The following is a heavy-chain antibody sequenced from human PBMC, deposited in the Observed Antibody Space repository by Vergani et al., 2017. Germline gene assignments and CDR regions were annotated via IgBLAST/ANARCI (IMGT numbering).Heavy chain of an antibody. CDR3: ARDVGQNWCDP. J-gene: IGHJ5*02. CDR2: IYTSGST. D-gene: IGHD2-15*01. Sequence: QVQLQESGPGLVKPSQTLSLTCTVSGGSISSGSYYWSWIRQPAGKGLEWIGRIYTSGSTNYNPSLKSRVTISVDTSKNQFSLKLSAVTAADTAVYYCARDVGQNWCDPWGQGTLVTVSS. CDR1: GGSISSGSYY. V-gene: IGHV4-61*02.